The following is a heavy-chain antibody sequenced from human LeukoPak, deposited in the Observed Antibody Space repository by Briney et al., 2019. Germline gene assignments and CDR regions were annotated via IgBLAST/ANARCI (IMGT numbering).Heavy chain of an antibody. CDR2: ISGSGGST. CDR3: AKDRSGRTMIVVVKGSGAAYFQH. J-gene: IGHJ1*01. V-gene: IGHV3-23*01. D-gene: IGHD3-22*01. CDR1: GFTLSSYA. Sequence: GGSLRLSCAASGFTLSSYAMTWVRQAPGKGLEWVSAISGSGGSTYYADSVKGRFTISRDNSKNTLYLQMNSLRAEDTAVYYCAKDRSGRTMIVVVKGSGAAYFQHWGQGTLVTVSS.